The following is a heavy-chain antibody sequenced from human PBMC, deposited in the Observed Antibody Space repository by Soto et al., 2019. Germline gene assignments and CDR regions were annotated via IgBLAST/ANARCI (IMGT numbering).Heavy chain of an antibody. CDR2: IVPMFGTA. CDR1: GGTFSSYA. V-gene: IGHV1-69*01. D-gene: IGHD3-10*01. CDR3: ALTRVGTYYFGGTDV. J-gene: IGHJ6*02. Sequence: QVQPVQSGAEVKKPGSSVKVSCKASGGTFSSYAINWVRQAPGQGLEWMGGIVPMFGTANYAQDFQGRVTITADESATTAYMKLSSLRSEYTAVFSCALTRVGTYYFGGTDVWGQGTTVTVSS.